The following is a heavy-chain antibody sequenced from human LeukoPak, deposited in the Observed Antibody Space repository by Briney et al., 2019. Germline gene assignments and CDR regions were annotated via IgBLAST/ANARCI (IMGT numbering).Heavy chain of an antibody. V-gene: IGHV4-39*07. Sequence: SETLSLTCIVSGGSISSRSYYWGWIRQPPGKGLEWIGSIYYSGSTNYNPSLKSRVTISLDTSKNQFSLKLSSVTAADTAVYYCARRDWGYYYGMDVWGQGTTVTVSS. D-gene: IGHD7-27*01. CDR2: IYYSGST. CDR1: GGSISSRSYY. CDR3: ARRDWGYYYGMDV. J-gene: IGHJ6*02.